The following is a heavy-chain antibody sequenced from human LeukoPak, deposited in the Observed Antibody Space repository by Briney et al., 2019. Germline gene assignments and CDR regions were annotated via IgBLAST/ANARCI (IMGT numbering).Heavy chain of an antibody. CDR1: GGSINFYY. V-gene: IGHV4-4*07. D-gene: IGHD6-13*01. J-gene: IGHJ4*02. Sequence: SETLSLTCTVSGGSINFYYWNWIRQPAGKGLEWIGRIYSTGSTNYSPSLKSRVTMSVDKSKNQFSLNLSSVTAADTAVYYCARGIADPYSFDSWGQRILVTVSS. CDR3: ARGIADPYSFDS. CDR2: IYSTGST.